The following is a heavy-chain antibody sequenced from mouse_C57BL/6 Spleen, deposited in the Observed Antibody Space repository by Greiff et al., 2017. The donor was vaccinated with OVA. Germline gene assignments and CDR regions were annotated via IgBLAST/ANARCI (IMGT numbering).Heavy chain of an antibody. CDR2: ISSDGST. Sequence: EVQLVQPGPGLVKPSPSLSLTCSVTGYSFTSGYYWNWIRQFPGNQLEWMGYISSDGSTNYNPSLKNRISITRDTSKNKFYLQLNSVTTEDTATYYCAREVIYDGWYFDVWGTGTTVTVSS. J-gene: IGHJ1*03. CDR1: GYSFTSGYY. V-gene: IGHV3-6*01. D-gene: IGHD2-1*01. CDR3: AREVIYDGWYFDV.